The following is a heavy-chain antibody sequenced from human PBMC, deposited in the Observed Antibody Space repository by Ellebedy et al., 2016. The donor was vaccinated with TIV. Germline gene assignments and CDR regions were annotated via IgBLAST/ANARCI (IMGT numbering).Heavy chain of an antibody. J-gene: IGHJ4*02. CDR2: IIPILGIA. V-gene: IGHV1-69*04. D-gene: IGHD2-21*02. CDR3: ARDSGAYCGGDCYNIDY. Sequence: AASVKVSCKASGGTFSSYAISWVRQAPGQGLEWMGRIIPILGIANYAQKFQGRVTITADKSTSTAYMELSSLRSEDTAVHYCARDSGAYCGGDCYNIDYWGQGTLVTVSS. CDR1: GGTFSSYA.